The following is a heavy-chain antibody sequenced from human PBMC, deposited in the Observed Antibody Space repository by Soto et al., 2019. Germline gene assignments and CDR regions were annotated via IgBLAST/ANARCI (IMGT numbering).Heavy chain of an antibody. CDR3: ARRGDFWSGSYGMAV. V-gene: IGHV4-34*01. D-gene: IGHD3-3*01. J-gene: IGHJ6*02. CDR1: GGSFSGYY. CDR2: INHSGST. Sequence: SETLSLTCAVYGGSFSGYYWSWIRQPPGKGLEWIGEINHSGSTNYNPSLKSRVTISVDTSKNQFSLKLSSVTAADTAVYYCARRGDFWSGSYGMAVWGQGTTVTVSS.